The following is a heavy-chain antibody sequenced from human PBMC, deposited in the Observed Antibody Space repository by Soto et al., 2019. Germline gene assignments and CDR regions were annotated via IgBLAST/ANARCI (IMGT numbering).Heavy chain of an antibody. D-gene: IGHD6-13*01. Sequence: EASVKVSCKASGGTFSSYAISWVRQAPGQGLEWMGGIIPIFGTANYAQKFQGRVTITADESTSTAYMELSSLRSEDTAVYYCARGSDSSSWYGWFDPWGQGTLVTVSS. V-gene: IGHV1-69*13. CDR1: GGTFSSYA. CDR2: IIPIFGTA. CDR3: ARGSDSSSWYGWFDP. J-gene: IGHJ5*02.